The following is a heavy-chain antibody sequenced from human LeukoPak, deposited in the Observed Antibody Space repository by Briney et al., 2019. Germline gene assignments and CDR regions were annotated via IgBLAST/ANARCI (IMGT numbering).Heavy chain of an antibody. J-gene: IGHJ4*02. CDR2: IYYSGST. Sequence: SETLSLTCTVSGGSISSSSYYWGWIRQPPGKGLEWIGSIYYSGSTYYNPSLKSRVTISVDTSKSQFSLKLSSVTAADTAVYYCARHPRNYYGSGISDYWGQGTLVTVSS. CDR1: GGSISSSSYY. CDR3: ARHPRNYYGSGISDY. V-gene: IGHV4-39*01. D-gene: IGHD3-10*01.